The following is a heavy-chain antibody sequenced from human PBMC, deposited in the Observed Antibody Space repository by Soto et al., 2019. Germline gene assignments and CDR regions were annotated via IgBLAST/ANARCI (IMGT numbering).Heavy chain of an antibody. V-gene: IGHV3-48*01. D-gene: IGHD5-12*01. CDR2: ISSSGSTI. CDR1: GFTFSNSK. J-gene: IGHJ4*02. Sequence: ESGGGLVQPGGSLRLSCAASGFTFSNSKMNWVRLAPGKGLEWVSYISSSGSTIYYADSVKGRFTISRDNARTSLFLQMNSLRAEDTAVYYCARDGGYETYYFDYWGQGTLVTVSS. CDR3: ARDGGYETYYFDY.